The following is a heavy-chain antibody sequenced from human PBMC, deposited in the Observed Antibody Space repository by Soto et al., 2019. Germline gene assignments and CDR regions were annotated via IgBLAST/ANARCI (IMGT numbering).Heavy chain of an antibody. D-gene: IGHD2-15*01. CDR1: GLTFDYYA. CDR3: AKGWYFSPFDI. V-gene: IGHV3-23*01. Sequence: EVQLLESGGDLVLPGGSLRLSCAASGLTFDYYAMTWVRQAPGKGLEWVSTVRGNGDDTFYADSVKGNFAISRNNSKNTVRRQMSKLRAEDSAIYYCAKGWYFSPFDIWGRGTVVTVSA. J-gene: IGHJ3*02. CDR2: VRGNGDDT.